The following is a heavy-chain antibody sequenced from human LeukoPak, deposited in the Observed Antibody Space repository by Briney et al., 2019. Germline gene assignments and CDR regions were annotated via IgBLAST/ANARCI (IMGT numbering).Heavy chain of an antibody. D-gene: IGHD6-6*01. Sequence: SVKVSCKASGYTFTGYYMHWVRQAPGQGLDWMGIINPSSGSTSYAQKFQGRVTMTRDTSTSTVYMDVSSLRSADTAVYYCAPIAASDAEYFQHWGQGTLVTVSS. J-gene: IGHJ1*01. CDR1: GYTFTGYY. V-gene: IGHV1-46*01. CDR3: APIAASDAEYFQH. CDR2: INPSSGST.